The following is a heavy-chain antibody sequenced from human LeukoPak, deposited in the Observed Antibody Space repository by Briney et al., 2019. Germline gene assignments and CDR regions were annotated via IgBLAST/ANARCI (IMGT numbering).Heavy chain of an antibody. J-gene: IGHJ5*02. Sequence: PGGSLRLSCAASGFILSSYEMNWVRQAPGKGLEWVSYISSSGNNIYYADSVKGRFTISRDNAKNSLYLQMNSLRAEDTAIYYCARGGGSSGWYNWFDPWGQGTLVTVSS. CDR1: GFILSSYE. D-gene: IGHD6-19*01. CDR2: ISSSGNNI. V-gene: IGHV3-48*03. CDR3: ARGGGSSGWYNWFDP.